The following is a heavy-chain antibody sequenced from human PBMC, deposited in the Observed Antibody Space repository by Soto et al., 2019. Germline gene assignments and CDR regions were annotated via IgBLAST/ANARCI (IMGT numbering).Heavy chain of an antibody. Sequence: ASVNVSCKASGYTFTSYGISWVRQAPGQGLEWMGWINAYNGNTDYAQNLQGRVTMTTDTSTSTAYMELRSLASDDTAVYYCARDLGSVPGYWGQGTLVTVSS. CDR3: ARDLGSVPGY. D-gene: IGHD3-10*01. V-gene: IGHV1-18*01. CDR2: INAYNGNT. CDR1: GYTFTSYG. J-gene: IGHJ4*02.